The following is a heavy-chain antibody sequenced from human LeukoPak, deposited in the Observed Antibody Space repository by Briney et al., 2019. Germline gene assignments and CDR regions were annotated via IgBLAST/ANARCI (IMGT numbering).Heavy chain of an antibody. CDR2: ISAYNGNT. D-gene: IGHD4-11*01. CDR1: GYTFTSYG. Sequence: ASVKVSCKASGYTFTSYGISWVRQAPGQGLEWMGWISAYNGNTNYAQKLQGRVTMTTDTSTSTAYMELRSLRSDDTAVYYCARDTTLTTVTVYYFDCWGQGTLVTVSS. V-gene: IGHV1-18*01. J-gene: IGHJ4*02. CDR3: ARDTTLTTVTVYYFDC.